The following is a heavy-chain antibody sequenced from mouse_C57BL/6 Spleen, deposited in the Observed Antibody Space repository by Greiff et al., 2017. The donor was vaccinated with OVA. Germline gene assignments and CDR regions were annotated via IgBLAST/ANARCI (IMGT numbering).Heavy chain of an antibody. CDR2: IRSKSNNYAT. D-gene: IGHD3-2*02. CDR3: VRDSSGSSWFAY. CDR1: GFSFNTYA. Sequence: EVMLVESGGGLVQPKGSLKLSCAASGFSFNTYAMNWVRQAPGKGLEWVARIRSKSNNYATYYADSVKDRFTISRDDSESMLYLQMNNLKTEDTAMYYCVRDSSGSSWFAYWGQGTLVTVSA. J-gene: IGHJ3*01. V-gene: IGHV10-1*01.